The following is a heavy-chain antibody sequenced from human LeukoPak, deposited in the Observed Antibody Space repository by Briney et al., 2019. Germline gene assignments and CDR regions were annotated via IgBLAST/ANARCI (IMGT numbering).Heavy chain of an antibody. CDR3: ARGGYSSSWYYDAGGFDP. CDR1: GGSISSYY. V-gene: IGHV4-59*01. J-gene: IGHJ5*02. Sequence: SETLSLTCTVSGGSISSYYWSWIRQPPGKGLEWIGNIYYSGSTNYNPSLKSRVTISVDTSKNQFSLKLSSVTAADTAVYYCARGGYSSSWYYDAGGFDPWGQGTLVTVSS. CDR2: IYYSGST. D-gene: IGHD6-13*01.